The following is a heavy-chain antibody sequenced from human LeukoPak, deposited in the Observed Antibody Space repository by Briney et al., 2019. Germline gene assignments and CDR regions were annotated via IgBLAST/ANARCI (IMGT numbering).Heavy chain of an antibody. D-gene: IGHD5-18*01. V-gene: IGHV3-9*01. CDR2: ISWNSGSI. Sequence: PGGSLRLSCAASGFTFDDYAMHWVRQAPGKGLEWVSGISWNSGSIGYADSVKGRFTISRDIAKNSLYLQMNSLRAEDTAVYYCAKDRVQLWVGWYFDYWGQGTLVTVSS. CDR3: AKDRVQLWVGWYFDY. J-gene: IGHJ4*02. CDR1: GFTFDDYA.